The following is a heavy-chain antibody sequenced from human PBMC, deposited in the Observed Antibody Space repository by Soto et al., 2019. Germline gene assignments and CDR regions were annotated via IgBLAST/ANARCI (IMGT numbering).Heavy chain of an antibody. V-gene: IGHV3-30-3*01. CDR2: ISYDGSNK. Sequence: QVQLVESGGGVVQPGRSLRLSCAASGFTFSSYAMHWVRQAPGKGLEWVAVISYDGSNKYYADSVKGRFTISRDNSKNTLYLQMNSLRAEDTAVYYCKNYIAAAGAGRGRSYAFDIWGQGTMVTVSS. J-gene: IGHJ3*02. CDR3: KNYIAAAGAGRGRSYAFDI. D-gene: IGHD6-13*01. CDR1: GFTFSSYA.